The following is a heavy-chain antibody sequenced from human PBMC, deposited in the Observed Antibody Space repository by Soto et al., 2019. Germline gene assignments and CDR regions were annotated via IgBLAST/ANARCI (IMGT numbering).Heavy chain of an antibody. CDR2: IIPIFGTA. D-gene: IGHD3-22*01. CDR3: ARGRAEHYYDSSGYYPFDY. Sequence: ASVRVSCKASVGTFISYAISWVRQAPGQGLEWMGGIIPIFGTANYAQKFQGRVTITADKSTSTAYMELSSLRSEDTAVYYCARGRAEHYYDSSGYYPFDYWGQGTLVTVSS. J-gene: IGHJ4*02. V-gene: IGHV1-69*06. CDR1: VGTFISYA.